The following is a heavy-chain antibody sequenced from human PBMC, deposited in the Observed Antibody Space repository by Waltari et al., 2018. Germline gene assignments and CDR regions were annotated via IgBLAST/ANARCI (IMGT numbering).Heavy chain of an antibody. CDR1: CGSISSYY. J-gene: IGHJ4*02. CDR2: IYYSGST. V-gene: IGHV4-59*01. CDR3: ARAGTGDYFDY. D-gene: IGHD1-1*01. Sequence: QVQLQESGPGLVKPSETLSLTCTVSCGSISSYYWSWIRQPPGKGLEWIGYIYYSGSTNYNPSLKSRVTISVDTSKNQFSLKLSSVTAADTAVYYCARAGTGDYFDYWGQGTLVTVSS.